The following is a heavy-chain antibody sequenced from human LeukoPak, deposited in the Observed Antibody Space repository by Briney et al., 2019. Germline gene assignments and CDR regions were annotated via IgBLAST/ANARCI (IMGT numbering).Heavy chain of an antibody. CDR2: ISYDGSNK. V-gene: IGHV3-30*18. J-gene: IGHJ3*02. D-gene: IGHD2-21*02. CDR3: AKDLVVVTRDDAFDI. Sequence: PGRSMRLSCAASAFIFSSYGMHWDRQAPGKGLEWVAAISYDGSNKYYADSVKGRFTISRDNSKNTLYLQMNSLRAEDTAVYYCAKDLVVVTRDDAFDIWGQGTMVTVSS. CDR1: AFIFSSYG.